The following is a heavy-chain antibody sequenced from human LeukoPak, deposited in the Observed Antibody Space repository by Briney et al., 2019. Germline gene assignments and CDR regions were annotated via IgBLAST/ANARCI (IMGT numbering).Heavy chain of an antibody. CDR1: GFTVSSNY. V-gene: IGHV3-66*01. D-gene: IGHD3-16*01. CDR2: IYSGGST. J-gene: IGHJ4*02. Sequence: QPGGSLRLSCAASGFTVSSNYMSRVRQAPGKRLEWVSVIYSGGSTYYADSVKGRFTISRDNSKNTLYLQMNSLRAEDTAVYYCARDRGGLARSGYFDYWGQGTLVTVSS. CDR3: ARDRGGLARSGYFDY.